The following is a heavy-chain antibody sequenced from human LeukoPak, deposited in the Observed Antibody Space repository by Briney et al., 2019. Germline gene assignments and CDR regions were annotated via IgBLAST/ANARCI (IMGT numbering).Heavy chain of an antibody. D-gene: IGHD2-15*01. CDR1: GGSISSYY. Sequence: SETLSLTCTVSGGSISSYYWSWIRQPPGKGLEWIGYIYYSGSTNYNPSLKSRVTISVDTSKNQFSLKLSSVTAADTAVYYCARHYCSGGSCRRLDYWGQGTLATVSS. V-gene: IGHV4-59*08. CDR3: ARHYCSGGSCRRLDY. CDR2: IYYSGST. J-gene: IGHJ4*02.